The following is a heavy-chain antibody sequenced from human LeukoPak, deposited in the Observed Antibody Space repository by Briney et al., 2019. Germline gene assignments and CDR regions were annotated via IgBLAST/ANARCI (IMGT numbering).Heavy chain of an antibody. CDR3: ARVRDPRAAAGTDYYYYMDV. D-gene: IGHD6-13*01. J-gene: IGHJ6*03. V-gene: IGHV1-69*06. Sequence: VAAVTVSFKGSGGTFSIYAIRWVRQAPGQGMEWMGGIIPIFGTGNYAQKFQGRVTITADKSTSTAYIELSSLRSEDTAVYYCARVRDPRAAAGTDYYYYMDVWGKGTTVTVSS. CDR2: IIPIFGTG. CDR1: GGTFSIYA.